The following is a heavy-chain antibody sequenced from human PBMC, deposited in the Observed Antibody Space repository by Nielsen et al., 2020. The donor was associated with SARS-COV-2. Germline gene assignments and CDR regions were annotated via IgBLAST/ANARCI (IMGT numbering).Heavy chain of an antibody. D-gene: IGHD3-10*01. CDR2: ISYDGSNK. V-gene: IGHV3-30*03. Sequence: LSLTCAGSGFTFSSCGMHWVRQAPGKGLEWVAVISYDGSNKSYGDSVKGRFTISRDNSKNTLYLQMNSLRAEDTAVYYCARAPGLYGSGSPYYMDVWGKGTTVTVSS. J-gene: IGHJ6*03. CDR1: GFTFSSCG. CDR3: ARAPGLYGSGSPYYMDV.